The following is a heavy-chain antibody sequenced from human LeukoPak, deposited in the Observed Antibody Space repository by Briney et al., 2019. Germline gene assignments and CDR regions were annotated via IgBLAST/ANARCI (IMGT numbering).Heavy chain of an antibody. Sequence: SETLSLTCAVSGGSISSSSYYWGWIRQPPGKGLEWIGSIYYSGSTYYNPSLKSRVTISVDTSKNQFSLKLSSVTAADTAVYYCARSALPVVIPPRGTWGQGTLVTVSS. CDR3: ARSALPVVIPPRGT. D-gene: IGHD3-22*01. J-gene: IGHJ4*02. CDR1: GGSISSSSYY. CDR2: IYYSGST. V-gene: IGHV4-39*01.